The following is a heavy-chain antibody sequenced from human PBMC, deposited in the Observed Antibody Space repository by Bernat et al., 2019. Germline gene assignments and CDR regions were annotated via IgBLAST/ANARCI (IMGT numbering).Heavy chain of an antibody. CDR2: IWYDGNKK. CDR1: GFMFSSYG. J-gene: IGHJ4*02. V-gene: IGHV3-33*06. D-gene: IGHD6-13*01. Sequence: QVQLVESGGGVVQPGRALRLSCAASGFMFSSYGMHWVRQAPGKGLEWVAIIWYDGNKKYYADSVKGRFTISRDNSKNTLYLQMNSLRAEDTAVYYCAKGTQRRPIAVAVPSDYWGQGTLVTVSS. CDR3: AKGTQRRPIAVAVPSDY.